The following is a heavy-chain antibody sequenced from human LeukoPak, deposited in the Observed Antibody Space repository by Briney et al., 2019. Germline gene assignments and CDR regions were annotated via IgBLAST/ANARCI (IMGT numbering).Heavy chain of an antibody. J-gene: IGHJ1*01. CDR2: INPNSGGT. Sequence: ASVKVSCQASGYTCTGYYMHWVRHAPGQGLEWMGWINPNSGGTNYAQKFQGRVTMTRDTSISTAYMELSRLRSDDTAVYYCARYRNYYDSSGYYYVEYFQHWGQGTLVTVSS. CDR3: ARYRNYYDSSGYYYVEYFQH. CDR1: GYTCTGYY. V-gene: IGHV1-2*02. D-gene: IGHD3-22*01.